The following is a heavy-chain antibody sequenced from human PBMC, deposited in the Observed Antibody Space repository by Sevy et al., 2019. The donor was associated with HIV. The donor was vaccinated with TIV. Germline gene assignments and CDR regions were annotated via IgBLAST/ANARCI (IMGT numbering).Heavy chain of an antibody. V-gene: IGHV3-48*02. CDR1: GFTFSSYS. CDR2: ISSSSSTI. D-gene: IGHD3-10*01. CDR3: ARNHYYGSGSYYDAFDI. J-gene: IGHJ3*02. Sequence: GGSLRLSCAASGFTFSSYSMNWVRQAPGKGLEWVSYISSSSSTIYYADSVKGRFTISRDNAKNSLYLQMNSLRDEDTAVYYYARNHYYGSGSYYDAFDIWGQGTMVTVSS.